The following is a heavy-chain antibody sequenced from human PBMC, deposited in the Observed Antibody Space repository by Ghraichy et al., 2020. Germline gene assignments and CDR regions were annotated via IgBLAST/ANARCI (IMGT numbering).Heavy chain of an antibody. J-gene: IGHJ4*02. CDR2: ISGSGGST. CDR1: GFTFSSYA. V-gene: IGHV3-23*01. Sequence: GGSLRLSCAASGFTFSSYAMSWVRQAPGKGLEWVSAISGSGGSTYYADSVKGRFTISRDNSKNTLYLQMNSLRAEDTAVYYCAKGAGNYDFWSGCPGLDYWGQGTLVTVSS. D-gene: IGHD3-3*01. CDR3: AKGAGNYDFWSGCPGLDY.